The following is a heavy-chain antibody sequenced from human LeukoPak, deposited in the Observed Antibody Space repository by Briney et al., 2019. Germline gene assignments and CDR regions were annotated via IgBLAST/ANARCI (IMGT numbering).Heavy chain of an antibody. CDR2: IYTSGST. CDR3: ATTTTIASWFDP. CDR1: GGSISGYY. Sequence: PSETLSLTCSVSGGSISGYYWSWVRQPPGKGLEGIGYIYTSGSTNYNPSLKSRVTISVDTSKNQFSLKLSSVTAADTAVYYCATTTTIASWFDPWGQGTLVTVSS. J-gene: IGHJ5*02. V-gene: IGHV4-4*09. D-gene: IGHD2-21*01.